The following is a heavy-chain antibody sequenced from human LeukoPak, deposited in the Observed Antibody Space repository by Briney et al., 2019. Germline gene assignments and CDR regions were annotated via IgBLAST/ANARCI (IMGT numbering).Heavy chain of an antibody. J-gene: IGHJ5*02. V-gene: IGHV3-53*01. D-gene: IGHD3-22*01. CDR1: GFTVSSNY. Sequence: GGSLRLSCVASGFTVSSNYMSWVRQAPGKGLEWVSVIYSGGSTYYADSVKGRFTISRDNSKNTLYLQMNSLRAEDTAVYYCARETYYYDSSGYYGPNWFDPWGQGTLVTVSS. CDR2: IYSGGST. CDR3: ARETYYYDSSGYYGPNWFDP.